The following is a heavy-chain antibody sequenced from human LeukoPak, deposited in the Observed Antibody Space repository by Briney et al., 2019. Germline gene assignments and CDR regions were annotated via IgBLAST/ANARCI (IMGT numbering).Heavy chain of an antibody. V-gene: IGHV1-8*03. CDR3: AARIAVAGDSFDY. D-gene: IGHD6-19*01. J-gene: IGHJ4*02. CDR2: MNPNSGNT. CDR1: GYTFTSYV. Sequence: ASVKVSCKASGYTFTSYVINWVRQATGQGLEWMGWMNPNSGNTGYAQKFQGRVAITRNTSISTAYMELSSLRSEDTAVYYCAARIAVAGDSFDYWGQGTLVTVSS.